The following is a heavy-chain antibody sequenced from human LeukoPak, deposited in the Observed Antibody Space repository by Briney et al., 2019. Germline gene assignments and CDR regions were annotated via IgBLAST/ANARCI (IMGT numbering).Heavy chain of an antibody. V-gene: IGHV4-39*01. CDR3: ARTMVNYYYYGMDV. Sequence: PSETLSLTCTVSGGSISCSSYYWGWIRQPPGKGLEWIGSIYYSGSTYYNPSLKSRVTISVDTSKNQFSLKLSSVTAADTAVYYCARTMVNYYYYGMDVWGQGTTVTVSS. J-gene: IGHJ6*02. CDR1: GGSISCSSYY. D-gene: IGHD3-10*01. CDR2: IYYSGST.